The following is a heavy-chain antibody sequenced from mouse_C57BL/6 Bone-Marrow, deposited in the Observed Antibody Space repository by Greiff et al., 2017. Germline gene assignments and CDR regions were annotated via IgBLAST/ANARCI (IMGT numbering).Heavy chain of an antibody. V-gene: IGHV5-9*01. CDR3: SRQVTTVLATKYFDV. CDR2: ISGGGGNT. J-gene: IGHJ1*03. Sequence: EAKLQESGGGLVKPGGSLKLSCAASGFTFSSYTMSWVRQTPEKRLQWVAAISGGGGNTYYPDSVKGRFTISRDNDKNILYLQMSSLRSEDTALYYCSRQVTTVLATKYFDVWGTGTTVTVSS. D-gene: IGHD1-1*01. CDR1: GFTFSSYT.